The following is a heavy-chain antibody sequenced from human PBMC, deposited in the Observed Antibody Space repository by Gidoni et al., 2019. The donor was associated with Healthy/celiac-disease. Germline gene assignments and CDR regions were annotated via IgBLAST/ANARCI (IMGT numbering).Heavy chain of an antibody. CDR1: GFTFSNAW. D-gene: IGHD3-10*01. V-gene: IGHV3-15*01. Sequence: EVQLVESGGGLVKPGGSLRLSCAASGFTFSNAWMSWVRQAPGKGLEWVGRIKSKTDGGTTDYAAPVKGRFTISRDDSKNTLYLQMNSLKTEDTAVYYCTSTYYYGSGKDYWGQGTLVTVSS. CDR3: TSTYYYGSGKDY. CDR2: IKSKTDGGTT. J-gene: IGHJ4*02.